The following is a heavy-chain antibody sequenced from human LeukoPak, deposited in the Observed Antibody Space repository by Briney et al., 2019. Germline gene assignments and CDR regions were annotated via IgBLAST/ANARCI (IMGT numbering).Heavy chain of an antibody. CDR1: GFTFSSYA. CDR3: AKDRGYDSSGYYPLDAFDI. V-gene: IGHV3-23*01. J-gene: IGHJ3*02. D-gene: IGHD3-22*01. Sequence: GGTLRLSCAASGFTFSSYAMSWVRLAPGKGLEWVSAISGSGGSTYYADSVKGRFTISRDNSKNTLYLQMNSLRAEDTAVYYCAKDRGYDSSGYYPLDAFDIWGQGTMVTVSS. CDR2: ISGSGGST.